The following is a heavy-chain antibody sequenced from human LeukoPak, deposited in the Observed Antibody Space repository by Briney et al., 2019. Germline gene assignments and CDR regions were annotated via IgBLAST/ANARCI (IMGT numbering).Heavy chain of an antibody. CDR1: GFTFSNAW. V-gene: IGHV3-23*01. D-gene: IGHD2-8*02. CDR3: ATYRQVLLPFES. Sequence: GGSLRLSCAASGFTFSNAWMIWVRQPPGKGLEWVSSIFPSGGEIHYADSVRGRFTISRDNSKSTLSLQMNSLRAEDTAIYYCATYRQVLLPFESWGQGTLVTVSS. CDR2: IFPSGGEI. J-gene: IGHJ4*02.